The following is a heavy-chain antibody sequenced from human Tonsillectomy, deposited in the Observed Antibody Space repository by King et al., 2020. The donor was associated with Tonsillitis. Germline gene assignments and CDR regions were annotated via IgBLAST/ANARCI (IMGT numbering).Heavy chain of an antibody. D-gene: IGHD4-23*01. J-gene: IGHJ4*02. CDR3: ARGATVGDY. CDR2: ISCSSSYK. CDR1: GFTFSSYS. Sequence: VQLVESGGGLVKPGGSLRLSCAASGFTFSSYSRNWVRQAPGKGLELFSSISCSSSYKYYADSVKGRFTISRDNAKNSLYLQMNSLRAEDTAVYYCARGATVGDYWGQGTLVTVSS. V-gene: IGHV3-21*01.